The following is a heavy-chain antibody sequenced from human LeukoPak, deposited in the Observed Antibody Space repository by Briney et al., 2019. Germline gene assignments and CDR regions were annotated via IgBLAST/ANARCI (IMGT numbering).Heavy chain of an antibody. D-gene: IGHD1-26*01. CDR2: IYHSGST. Sequence: SETLSLTCAVSGYSISSGYYWDWIRQPPGKGLEWIGSIYHSGSTYYNPSLKSRVTISVDTSKNQFSLKLSSVTAADTAVYYCARIYSGKGEIDYWGQGTLVTVSS. CDR3: ARIYSGKGEIDY. J-gene: IGHJ4*02. CDR1: GYSISSGYY. V-gene: IGHV4-38-2*01.